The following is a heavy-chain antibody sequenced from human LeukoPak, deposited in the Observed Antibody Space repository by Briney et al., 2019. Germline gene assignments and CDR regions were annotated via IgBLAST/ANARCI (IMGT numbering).Heavy chain of an antibody. CDR2: TNSDGSST. D-gene: IGHD6-13*01. J-gene: IGHJ4*02. CDR1: GFTFSSYW. Sequence: QPGGSLRLSCAASGFTFSSYWMQWVRQAPGKGLVWVSRTNSDGSSTSYADSVKGRFTISRDNAKNTLYLQMNSLRAEDTAVYYCVKSSGSSWYMFDYWGQGTLVTVSS. V-gene: IGHV3-74*01. CDR3: VKSSGSSWYMFDY.